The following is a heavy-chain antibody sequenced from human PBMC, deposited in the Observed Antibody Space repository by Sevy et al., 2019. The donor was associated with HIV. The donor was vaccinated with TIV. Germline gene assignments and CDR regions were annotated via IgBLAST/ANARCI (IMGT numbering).Heavy chain of an antibody. J-gene: IGHJ6*02. D-gene: IGHD4-17*01. CDR3: ARFITVTTHYYYYGIDV. CDR1: GYSFTSYW. CDR2: IYPGDSDT. Sequence: GETLKISCKGSGYSFTSYWIGWVRQMPGKGLEWMGIIYPGDSDTRYSPSFQGQVTISADKSISTAYLQWSSLKASDTAMYYCARFITVTTHYYYYGIDVWGQGTTVTVSS. V-gene: IGHV5-51*01.